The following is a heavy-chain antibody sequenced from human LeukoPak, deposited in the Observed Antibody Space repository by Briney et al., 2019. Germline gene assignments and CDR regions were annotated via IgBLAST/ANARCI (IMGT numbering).Heavy chain of an antibody. D-gene: IGHD3-9*01. Sequence: GASVKVSCKASGYTFTSYDINWVRQATGQGLEWMGWMNPNSGNTGYAQKFQGRVTMTRNTSISTAYMELRSLRSDDTAVYYCARERDDILTGDFDYWGQGTLVTVSS. CDR2: MNPNSGNT. CDR1: GYTFTSYD. J-gene: IGHJ4*02. CDR3: ARERDDILTGDFDY. V-gene: IGHV1-8*01.